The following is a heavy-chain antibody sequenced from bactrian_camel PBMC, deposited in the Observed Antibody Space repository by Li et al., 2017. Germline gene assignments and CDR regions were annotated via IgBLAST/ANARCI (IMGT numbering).Heavy chain of an antibody. V-gene: IGHV3S63*01. CDR3: ATGGIYVLYAN. CDR1: GFKLDDVD. CDR2: ISNDGIT. J-gene: IGHJ4*01. D-gene: IGHD7*01. Sequence: HVQLVESGGGSVQAGGSLRLSCTASGFKLDDVDMGWYRQAPGNECELVSSISNDGITSYADSVKGRFTISQDNAKNTVHLQMDSLKPEDTAMYYCATGGIYVLYANWGQGTQVTVS.